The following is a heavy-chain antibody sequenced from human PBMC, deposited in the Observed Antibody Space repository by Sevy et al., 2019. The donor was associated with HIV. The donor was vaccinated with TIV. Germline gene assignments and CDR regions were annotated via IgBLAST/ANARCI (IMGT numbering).Heavy chain of an antibody. J-gene: IGHJ4*02. D-gene: IGHD4-17*01. CDR3: VYSFSTVTTYTDY. CDR2: IYWDDDK. CDR1: GFSLSTSGVG. Sequence: SGPTLVKPTQTLTLTCTFSGFSLSTSGVGVGWVRQPPGKALEWLTVIYWDDDKHFSPSQKNRLTITKGTPENQVVLTMTNMDPVDTATYYCVYSFSTVTTYTDYWGQGTLVTVSS. V-gene: IGHV2-5*02.